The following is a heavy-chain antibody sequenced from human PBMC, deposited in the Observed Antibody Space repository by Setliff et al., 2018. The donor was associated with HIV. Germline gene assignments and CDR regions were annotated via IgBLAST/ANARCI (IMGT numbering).Heavy chain of an antibody. CDR2: ISYSGGT. Sequence: SLTCTVSGGSISSHYWSWIRQPPGKGLEWIGYISYSGGTNYNPSLKSRVTISVDTSKNQFSLKLTSVTAADTAVYYCARHPTNWGSTGYYYYYMDVWGKGTTVTVSS. CDR3: ARHPTNWGSTGYYYYYMDV. D-gene: IGHD7-27*01. J-gene: IGHJ6*03. V-gene: IGHV4-59*08. CDR1: GGSISSHY.